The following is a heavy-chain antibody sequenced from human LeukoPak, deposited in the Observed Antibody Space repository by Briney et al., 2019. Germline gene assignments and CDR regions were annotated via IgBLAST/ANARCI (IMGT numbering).Heavy chain of an antibody. D-gene: IGHD6-13*01. Sequence: ASVKVSCKASGYTFTSYYMHWVRQAPGQGLEWMGWINPNSGGTNYAQKFQGRVTMTGDTSISTAYMELSRLRSDDTAVYYCARLDAVGIAAAWGQGTLVTVSS. CDR2: INPNSGGT. J-gene: IGHJ5*02. CDR1: GYTFTSYY. CDR3: ARLDAVGIAAA. V-gene: IGHV1-2*02.